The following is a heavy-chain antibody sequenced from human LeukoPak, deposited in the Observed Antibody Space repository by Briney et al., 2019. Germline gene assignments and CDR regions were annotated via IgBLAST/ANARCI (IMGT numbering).Heavy chain of an antibody. CDR3: ARMRPPAIRRRNWFDP. CDR2: INPSGGST. V-gene: IGHV1-46*01. D-gene: IGHD3-3*02. CDR1: GYTFTSYY. J-gene: IGHJ5*02. Sequence: ASVKVSCKAPGYTFTSYYMHWVRQAPGQGLEWMGIINPSGGSTSYAQKFQGRVTMTRDTSTSTVYMELSSLRSEDTAVYYCARMRPPAIRRRNWFDPWGQGTLVTVSS.